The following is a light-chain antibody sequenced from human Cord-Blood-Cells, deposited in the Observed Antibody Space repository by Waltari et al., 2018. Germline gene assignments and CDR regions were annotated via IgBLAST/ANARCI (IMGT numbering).Light chain of an antibody. V-gene: IGLV3-1*01. J-gene: IGLJ3*02. CDR1: KLGDKY. CDR3: QAWDSSTAV. CDR2: QDS. Sequence: SYELTQPPSVSVPPGQTASIPCSGDKLGDKYACWYQQEPGQSPVLVIYQDSKRPSGIPERFSGSNSGNTATLTISGTQAMDEADYYRQAWDSSTAVFGGGTKLTVL.